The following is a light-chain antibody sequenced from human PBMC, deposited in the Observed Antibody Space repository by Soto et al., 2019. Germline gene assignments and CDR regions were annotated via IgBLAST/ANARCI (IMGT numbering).Light chain of an antibody. CDR2: DVS. Sequence: QSALTQPPSASESPGQSVTISCTGTSSDVGGYNYVSWYQQHPGKAPKLMIYDVSKRPSGVPDRFSGSKSGNTASLTVSGLQAEDEADYYCSSYAGTNIHYVFGTGTKLTVL. J-gene: IGLJ1*01. CDR3: SSYAGTNIHYV. V-gene: IGLV2-8*01. CDR1: SSDVGGYNY.